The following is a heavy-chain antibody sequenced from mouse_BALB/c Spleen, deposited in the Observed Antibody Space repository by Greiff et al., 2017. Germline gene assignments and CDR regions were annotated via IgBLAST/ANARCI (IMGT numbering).Heavy chain of an antibody. V-gene: IGHV1S81*02. Sequence: LQPGAELVKPGASVKLSCKASGYTFTSYYMYWVKQRPGQGLEWIGGINPSNGGTNFNEKFKSKATLTVDKSSSTAYMQLSSLTSEDSAVYYCTRIYDGYLYWYFDVWGAGTTVTVSS. D-gene: IGHD2-3*01. CDR1: GYTFTSYY. CDR3: TRIYDGYLYWYFDV. CDR2: INPSNGGT. J-gene: IGHJ1*01.